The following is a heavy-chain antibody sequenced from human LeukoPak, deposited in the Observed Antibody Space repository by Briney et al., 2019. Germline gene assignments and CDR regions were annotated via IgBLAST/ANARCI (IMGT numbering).Heavy chain of an antibody. CDR1: GFTFNNFR. D-gene: IGHD1-26*01. J-gene: IGHJ4*02. CDR3: ARDTRTFAY. Sequence: GGSLRLSCAASGFTFNNFRMNWVRQAPGKGLEWVANIKQDGSEKYYVDSVKGRFTISRDNAKNSLFLQMNSLRAEDTAVYYCARDTRTFAYWGQGTLVTVSS. V-gene: IGHV3-7*01. CDR2: IKQDGSEK.